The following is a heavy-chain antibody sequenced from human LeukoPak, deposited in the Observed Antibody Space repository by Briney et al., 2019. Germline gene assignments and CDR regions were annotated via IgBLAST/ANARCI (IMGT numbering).Heavy chain of an antibody. CDR1: GFTFSSYG. V-gene: IGHV3-33*01. CDR2: IWYDGSNK. D-gene: IGHD3-10*01. Sequence: GGSLRLSCAASGFTFSSYGMHWVRQAPGKGLEWVAVIWYDGSNKYYADSVKGRFTISRDNSKNTLYLQMNSLRAEDTAVYYCARDGQKKLGELLGRGSFDYWGQGTLVTVSS. CDR3: ARDGQKKLGELLGRGSFDY. J-gene: IGHJ4*02.